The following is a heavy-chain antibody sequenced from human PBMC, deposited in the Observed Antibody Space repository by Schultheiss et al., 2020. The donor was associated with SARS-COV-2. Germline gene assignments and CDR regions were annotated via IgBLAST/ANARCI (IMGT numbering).Heavy chain of an antibody. CDR2: INHSGST. V-gene: IGHV4-34*01. Sequence: SETLSLTCAVYGGSFSGYYWSWIRQPPGKGLEWIGEINHSGSTNYNPSLKSRVTISVDTSKNQFSLKLSSVTAADTAVYYCARGKGSGWYPYYYGMDVWGQGTTVTVSS. D-gene: IGHD6-19*01. J-gene: IGHJ6*02. CDR3: ARGKGSGWYPYYYGMDV. CDR1: GGSFSGYY.